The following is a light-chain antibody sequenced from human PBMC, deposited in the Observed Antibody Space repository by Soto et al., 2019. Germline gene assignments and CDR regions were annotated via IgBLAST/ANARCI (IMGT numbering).Light chain of an antibody. CDR2: GAS. J-gene: IGKJ1*01. V-gene: IGKV3D-15*01. CDR3: QQYNDWPPWT. CDR1: QSVRSN. Sequence: EIVMTQSPATLSVSPGERATLSCRASQSVRSNLAWYQQKPGQAPRLLIHGASTRATGIPTRFSGSGSGIEFTLTISSLQSEDFAVYYCQQYNDWPPWTFGQGTKVEIK.